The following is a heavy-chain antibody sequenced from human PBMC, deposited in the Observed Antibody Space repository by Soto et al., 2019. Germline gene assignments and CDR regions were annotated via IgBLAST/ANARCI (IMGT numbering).Heavy chain of an antibody. V-gene: IGHV3-33*01. CDR1: GFTFSSYG. Sequence: GGSLRLSCAASGFTFSSYGMHWVRQAPGKGLEWVAVIWYDGSNKYYADSVKGRFTISRDNSKNTLYLQMNSLRAEDTAVYYCARDGVSAYCSSTSCYELDYWGQGTLVTVSS. J-gene: IGHJ4*02. D-gene: IGHD2-2*01. CDR2: IWYDGSNK. CDR3: ARDGVSAYCSSTSCYELDY.